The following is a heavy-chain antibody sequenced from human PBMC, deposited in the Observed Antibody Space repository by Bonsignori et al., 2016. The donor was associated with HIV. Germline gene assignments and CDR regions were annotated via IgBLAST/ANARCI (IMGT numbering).Heavy chain of an antibody. V-gene: IGHV1-69*10. J-gene: IGHJ3*02. D-gene: IGHD5-12*01. Sequence: SVKVSCKASGGTFSTYAISWVRQAPGQGLEWMGGIIPILGIANYAQKFQGRVTITADESTSTAYMELSSLRSEDTAVYYCARVLQVDTILLSGAFDIWGPRGQMVTVSS. CDR2: IIPILGIA. CDR3: ARVLQVDTILLSGAFDI. CDR1: GGTFSTYA.